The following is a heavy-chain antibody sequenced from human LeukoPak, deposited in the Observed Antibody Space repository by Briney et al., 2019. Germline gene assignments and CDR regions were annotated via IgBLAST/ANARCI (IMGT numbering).Heavy chain of an antibody. J-gene: IGHJ4*02. D-gene: IGHD3-3*01. Sequence: PSETLSLTCTVFGDSMCTYHWSWIRQPPGKGLEWIGNIYYSGSTKYYPSLKSRVTMSIDTSKKQFSLKLTSVTAADTAVYYCARVRNWSGYNALDCWGQGTLVTVSS. V-gene: IGHV4-59*01. CDR2: IYYSGST. CDR3: ARVRNWSGYNALDC. CDR1: GDSMCTYH.